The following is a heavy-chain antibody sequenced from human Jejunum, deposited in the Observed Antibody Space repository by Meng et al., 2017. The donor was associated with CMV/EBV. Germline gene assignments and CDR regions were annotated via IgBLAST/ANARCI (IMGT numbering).Heavy chain of an antibody. CDR3: ARQPGSLAY. Sequence: QVQLVESGXGVVQPGXXLRLSCTASGFTFSAHAMHWVRQAPGKGLEWVAVISDDGSNEYYADSVKGRFTISRDNSKNTLYLQMNSLRAADTAVYYCARQPGSLAYWGQGTLVTVSS. J-gene: IGHJ4*02. V-gene: IGHV3-30-3*01. CDR1: GFTFSAHA. CDR2: ISDDGSNE.